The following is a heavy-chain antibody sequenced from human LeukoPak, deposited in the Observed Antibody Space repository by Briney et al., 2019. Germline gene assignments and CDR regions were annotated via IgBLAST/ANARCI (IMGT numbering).Heavy chain of an antibody. CDR2: IRYDGSNK. CDR1: GFTFSSYG. D-gene: IGHD6-13*01. Sequence: PGGSLRLSCAASGFTFSSYGMHWVRQAPGKGLEWVAFIRYDGSNKYYADSVKGRFTISRDNSKNTLYLQMNSLRAEDTAVYYCAKDRGLYSSSWYGVYWGQGTLVTVSS. CDR3: AKDRGLYSSSWYGVY. V-gene: IGHV3-30*02. J-gene: IGHJ4*02.